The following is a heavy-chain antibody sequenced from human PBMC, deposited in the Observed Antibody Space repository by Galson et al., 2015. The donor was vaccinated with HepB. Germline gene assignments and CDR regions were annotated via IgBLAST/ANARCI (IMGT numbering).Heavy chain of an antibody. CDR3: ARSRYFDWLLPLDY. D-gene: IGHD3-9*01. CDR1: GFTFSSYA. Sequence: SLRLSCAASGFTFSSYAMHWVRQAPGKGLEWVAVISYDGSNKYYADSVKGRFTISRDNSKNTLYLQMNSLRAEDTAVYYCARSRYFDWLLPLDYWGQGTLVTVSS. J-gene: IGHJ4*02. CDR2: ISYDGSNK. V-gene: IGHV3-30-3*01.